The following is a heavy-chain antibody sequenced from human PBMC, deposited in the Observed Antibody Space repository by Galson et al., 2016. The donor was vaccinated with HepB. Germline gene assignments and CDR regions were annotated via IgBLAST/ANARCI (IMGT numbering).Heavy chain of an antibody. V-gene: IGHV3-53*01. D-gene: IGHD4-17*01. CDR2: LYTGGTT. J-gene: IGHJ4*02. CDR3: PAAVDFGDYGPFDY. Sequence: SLRLSCAASGYSVSSSYMSWVRQAPGKGLEWVSVLYTGGTTHYADSVDGRFTISRDNSRNTLYLQMNSLGVEDTAVYFCPAAVDFGDYGPFDYWGQGTLVTGSS. CDR1: GYSVSSSY.